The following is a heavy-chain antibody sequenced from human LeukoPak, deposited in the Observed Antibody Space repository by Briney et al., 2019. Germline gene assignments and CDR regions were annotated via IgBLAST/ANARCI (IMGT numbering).Heavy chain of an antibody. CDR2: MNPNSGNT. V-gene: IGHV1-8*01. CDR1: GYTFTSYD. J-gene: IGHJ6*02. D-gene: IGHD5-18*01. Sequence: ASVNVSCKASGYTFTSYDINWVRQATGQGLEWMGWMNPNSGNTGYAQKFQGRVTMTRNTSISTAYMELSSLRSEDTAVYYCARVQLWLRGLYYYGMDVWGQGTTVTVSS. CDR3: ARVQLWLRGLYYYGMDV.